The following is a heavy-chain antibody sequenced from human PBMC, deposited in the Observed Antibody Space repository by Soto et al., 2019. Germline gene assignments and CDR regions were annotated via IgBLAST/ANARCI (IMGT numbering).Heavy chain of an antibody. Sequence: GESLTISCKGSGYSFAGYWSTWVRQKPGKGLEWMGRIDPSDSQTYYSPSFRGHVTISVTKSITTVFLQWSSLRASDTAMYYCARQIYDSDTGPNFQYYFDSWGQGTPVTVSS. CDR2: IDPSDSQT. J-gene: IGHJ4*02. CDR1: GYSFAGYW. V-gene: IGHV5-10-1*01. CDR3: ARQIYDSDTGPNFQYYFDS. D-gene: IGHD3-22*01.